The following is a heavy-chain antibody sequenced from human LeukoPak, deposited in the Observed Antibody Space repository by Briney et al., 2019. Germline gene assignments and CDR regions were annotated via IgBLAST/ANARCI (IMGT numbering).Heavy chain of an antibody. CDR2: IYYSGST. J-gene: IGHJ4*02. CDR3: ARGWSDNWNDGSLYDY. D-gene: IGHD1-20*01. Sequence: SETLSLTCTVSGGSISSYYWSWLRQPPGKGLEWIGYIYYSGSTNYNPSLKSRVTISVDTSKNQFSLKLSSVTAADTAVYYCARGWSDNWNDGSLYDYWGQGTLVTVSS. CDR1: GGSISSYY. V-gene: IGHV4-59*01.